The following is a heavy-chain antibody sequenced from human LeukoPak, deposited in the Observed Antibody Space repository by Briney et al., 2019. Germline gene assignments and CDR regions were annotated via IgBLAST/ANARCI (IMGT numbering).Heavy chain of an antibody. CDR2: ISGSGGST. D-gene: IGHD3-22*01. CDR1: GFTFGSYA. V-gene: IGHV3-23*01. J-gene: IGHJ4*02. Sequence: GGSLRLSCAASGFTFGSYAMSWVRQAPGKGLEWVSAISGSGGSTYYADSVKGRFTISRDNSKNTLYLQMNSLRAEDTAVYYCAKDLVDGSSGYYLDYWGQGTLVTVSS. CDR3: AKDLVDGSSGYYLDY.